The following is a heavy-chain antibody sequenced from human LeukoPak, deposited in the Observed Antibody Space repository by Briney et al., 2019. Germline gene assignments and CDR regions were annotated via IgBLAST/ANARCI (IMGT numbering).Heavy chain of an antibody. J-gene: IGHJ4*02. V-gene: IGHV3-66*01. CDR2: IYSGGST. CDR1: GFTVSSNY. Sequence: GGSLRLSCAASGFTVSSNYMTWVRQAPGKGLEWVSVIYSGGSTYYADSVKGRFTISRDNSKNTLYLQMNSLRAEDTAVYCCARETGLYYFDYWGQGTLVTVSS. CDR3: ARETGLYYFDY.